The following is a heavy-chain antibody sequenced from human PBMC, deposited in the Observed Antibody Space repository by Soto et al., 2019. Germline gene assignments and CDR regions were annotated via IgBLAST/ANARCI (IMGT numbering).Heavy chain of an antibody. J-gene: IGHJ4*02. Sequence: QPGGSLRLSCAASGFTFSNYWMSWVRQAPGKGLEWVANIKQDGSEKYYVDSVKGRFTISRDNAKNSLYLQMNSLRAEDTAVYYFVRAGGSLYADFRGQGTLVTVFS. D-gene: IGHD5-12*01. CDR1: GFTFSNYW. CDR2: IKQDGSEK. CDR3: VRAGGSLYADF. V-gene: IGHV3-7*01.